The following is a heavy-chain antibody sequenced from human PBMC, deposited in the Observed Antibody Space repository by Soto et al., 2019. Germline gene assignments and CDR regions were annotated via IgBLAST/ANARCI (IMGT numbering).Heavy chain of an antibody. CDR1: GFTFSDYY. CDR3: ARVRGTVARLYVDY. CDR2: ISSSGNSA. J-gene: IGHJ4*02. Sequence: QGQLVESGGGLVKPGGSLRLSCAASGFTFSDYYMSWIRQAPGKGLEWISYISSSGNSAKYGDSVKGRFTISRDNTKNSLYLQMNSRRADDLAVYYCARVRGTVARLYVDYWGQGILVTVSS. D-gene: IGHD3-10*01. V-gene: IGHV3-11*05.